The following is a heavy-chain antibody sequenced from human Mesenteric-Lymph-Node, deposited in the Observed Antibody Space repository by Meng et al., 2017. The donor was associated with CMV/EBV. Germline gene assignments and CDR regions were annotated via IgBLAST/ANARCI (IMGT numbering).Heavy chain of an antibody. CDR1: GGTFSSYT. J-gene: IGHJ1*01. V-gene: IGHV1-69*02. D-gene: IGHD2-2*01. CDR2: IIPILGIA. Sequence: SVKVSCKASGGTFSSYTISWVRQAPGQGLEWMGRIIPILGIANYAQKFQGRVTITADKSTSTAYMELSSLRSEDTAVYYCARMGYCSSTSCSDIPEYFQHWGQGTQVTVSS. CDR3: ARMGYCSSTSCSDIPEYFQH.